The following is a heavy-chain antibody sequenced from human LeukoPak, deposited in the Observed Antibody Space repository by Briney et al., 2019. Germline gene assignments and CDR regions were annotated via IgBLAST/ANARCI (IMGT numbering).Heavy chain of an antibody. Sequence: SETLSLTCTVSGGSISSYYWSWIRQPPEKGLEWIGYIYYSGSTNYNPSLKSRVTISVDTSKNQFSLKLSSVTAADTAVYYCARGDYGDYWYFDYWGQGTLVTVSS. V-gene: IGHV4-59*01. J-gene: IGHJ4*02. CDR3: ARGDYGDYWYFDY. D-gene: IGHD4-17*01. CDR1: GGSISSYY. CDR2: IYYSGST.